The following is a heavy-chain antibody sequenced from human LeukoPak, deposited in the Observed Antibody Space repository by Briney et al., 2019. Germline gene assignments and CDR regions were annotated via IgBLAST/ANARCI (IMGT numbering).Heavy chain of an antibody. J-gene: IGHJ3*01. Sequence: GGSLRLSCAASGFSFSNYNMNWVRQAQRKGLEWVSYIGSTSSTIHYADSVKGRFTISRDNAKSSLYLQMNSLRAEDTAVYYCARESPWGFDAFDVWGQGTVVTVSS. CDR1: GFSFSNYN. CDR2: IGSTSSTI. D-gene: IGHD7-27*01. V-gene: IGHV3-48*01. CDR3: ARESPWGFDAFDV.